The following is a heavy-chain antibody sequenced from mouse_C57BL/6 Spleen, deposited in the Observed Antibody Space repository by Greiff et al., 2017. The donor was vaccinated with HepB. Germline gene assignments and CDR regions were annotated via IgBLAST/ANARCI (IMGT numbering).Heavy chain of an antibody. J-gene: IGHJ2*01. CDR1: GYTFTDYE. V-gene: IGHV1-15*01. CDR2: IDPETGGT. Sequence: QVQLQHSGAELVRPGASVTLSCKASGYTFTDYEMHWVKQTPVHGLEWIGAIDPETGGTAYNQKFKGKAILTADKSSSTAYMELRSLTSEDSAVYYCTRDYGPYFDYWGQGTTLTVSS. D-gene: IGHD1-1*01. CDR3: TRDYGPYFDY.